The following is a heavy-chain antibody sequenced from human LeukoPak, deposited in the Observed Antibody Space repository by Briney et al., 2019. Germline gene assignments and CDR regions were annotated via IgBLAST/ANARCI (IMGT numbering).Heavy chain of an antibody. J-gene: IGHJ4*02. CDR3: ARDGGIQFESDY. D-gene: IGHD3-16*01. CDR2: IYYSGST. CDR1: GGSISSGDYY. Sequence: SETLSLTCTVSGGSISSGDYYWSWIRQPPGKGLEWIGYIYYSGSTYYNPSLKSRVTISVDTSKNQFSLKLSSVTAADTAVYYCARDGGIQFESDYRGQGTLVTVSS. V-gene: IGHV4-30-4*01.